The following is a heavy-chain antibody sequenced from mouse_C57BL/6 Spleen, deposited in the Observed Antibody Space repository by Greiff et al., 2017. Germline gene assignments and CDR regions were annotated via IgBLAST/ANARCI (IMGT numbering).Heavy chain of an antibody. J-gene: IGHJ4*01. Sequence: DVKLQESGPELVKPGASVKIPCKASGYTFTDYNMDWVKQSHGKSLEWIGDINPNNGGTIYNQKFKGKATLTVDKSSSTAYMELRSLTSEDTAVXYCAREGGVGKHYYGSHGYAMDYWGQGTSVTVSS. V-gene: IGHV1-18*01. CDR1: GYTFTDYN. D-gene: IGHD1-1*01. CDR3: AREGGVGKHYYGSHGYAMDY. CDR2: INPNNGGT.